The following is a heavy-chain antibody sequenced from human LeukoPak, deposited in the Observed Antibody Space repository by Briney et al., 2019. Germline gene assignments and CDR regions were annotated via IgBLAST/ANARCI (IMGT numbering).Heavy chain of an antibody. D-gene: IGHD6-13*01. J-gene: IGHJ5*02. Sequence: SETLSLTYTVSGGSISSYYWSWIRQPPGKGLEWIGYIYYSGSTNYNPSLKSRVTISVDTSKNQFSLKLSSVTAADTAVYYCAQTIAAGIAAAGWFDPWGQGTLVTVSS. CDR2: IYYSGST. V-gene: IGHV4-59*01. CDR3: AQTIAAGIAAAGWFDP. CDR1: GGSISSYY.